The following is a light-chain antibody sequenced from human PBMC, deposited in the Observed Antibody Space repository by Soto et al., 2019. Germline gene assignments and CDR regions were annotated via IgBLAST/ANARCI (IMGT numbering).Light chain of an antibody. J-gene: IGKJ1*01. CDR1: QGISSY. V-gene: IGKV1-9*01. CDR2: AAS. CDR3: QQLNSYPRWT. Sequence: DIQLTQSPSFLSASVGDRFTITCRSSQGISSYLAWYQQKPGKAPKLLIYAASTLQSGVPSRFSGSGSGTEFTLTISSLQPEDFATYYCQQLNSYPRWTFGQGTKVDIK.